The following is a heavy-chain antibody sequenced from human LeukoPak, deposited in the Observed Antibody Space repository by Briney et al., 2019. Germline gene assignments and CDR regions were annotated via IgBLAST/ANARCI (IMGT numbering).Heavy chain of an antibody. CDR2: MNSNTGNT. Sequence: GASVKVSCKASGFTLTNFDINWVRQATGHGLEWMGWMNSNTGNTGYAQEFQGRVTMTRDTSIGTAYMELTNLRSEDTAVYYCARGRRGSSGPWSWYLDLWGRGTLVTASS. CDR3: ARGRRGSSGPWSWYLDL. V-gene: IGHV1-8*01. CDR1: GFTLTNFD. D-gene: IGHD3-22*01. J-gene: IGHJ2*01.